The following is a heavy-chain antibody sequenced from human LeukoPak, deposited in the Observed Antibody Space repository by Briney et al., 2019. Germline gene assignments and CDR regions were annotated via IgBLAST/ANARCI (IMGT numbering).Heavy chain of an antibody. V-gene: IGHV4-4*07. CDR1: GGSISSYY. CDR3: ARRRPYNWNSYAFDI. Sequence: SETLSLTCTVSGGSISSYYWSWIRQPAGKGLEWIGRIYTSGSTNYNPSLKSRVTMSVDTSENQFSLKLSSVTAADTAVYYCARRRPYNWNSYAFDIWGQGTMVTVSS. J-gene: IGHJ3*02. D-gene: IGHD1-7*01. CDR2: IYTSGST.